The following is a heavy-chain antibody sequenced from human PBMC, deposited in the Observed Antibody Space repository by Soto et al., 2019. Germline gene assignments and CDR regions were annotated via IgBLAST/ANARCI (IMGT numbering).Heavy chain of an antibody. CDR2: IKLGSGGT. CDR1: GYTFPGYF. J-gene: IGHJ3*02. V-gene: IGHV1-2*02. D-gene: IGHD1-1*01. Sequence: ASVKVSCKASGYTFPGYFMHWLRQAPGQGLEWVGWIKLGSGGTNYAQKFQGRVTMTRDMSTNTAYMELSWLRSDDTAVYYCVRDKDETAGLVFDIWGQGTMVTVSS. CDR3: VRDKDETAGLVFDI.